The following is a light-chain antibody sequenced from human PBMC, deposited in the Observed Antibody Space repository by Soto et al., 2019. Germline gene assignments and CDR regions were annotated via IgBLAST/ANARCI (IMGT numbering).Light chain of an antibody. CDR2: GAS. CDR1: QSVSSN. Sequence: EIVMTQSPDTLSVSPGERATLSCRASQSVSSNLVWYQQKPGQAPRLLIYGASTRATGIPARFSGSGSGTEFTLTISSLQSEDFAVYYCQQCNNWPLTFGQGTNVEIK. J-gene: IGKJ1*01. CDR3: QQCNNWPLT. V-gene: IGKV3-15*01.